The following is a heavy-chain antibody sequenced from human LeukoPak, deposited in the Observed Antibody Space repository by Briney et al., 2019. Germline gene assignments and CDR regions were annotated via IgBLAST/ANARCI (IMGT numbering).Heavy chain of an antibody. Sequence: SETLSLTCTVSGYSISSGYYWVWIRPPPGKGLEWIGCIYHSGTTYYNPSLKSRITISVDTSKNQFSLKLSSVTAADTAMYYCARDQPYMDVWGKGTTVTISS. CDR1: GYSISSGYY. CDR2: IYHSGTT. J-gene: IGHJ6*03. V-gene: IGHV4-38-2*02. CDR3: ARDQPYMDV.